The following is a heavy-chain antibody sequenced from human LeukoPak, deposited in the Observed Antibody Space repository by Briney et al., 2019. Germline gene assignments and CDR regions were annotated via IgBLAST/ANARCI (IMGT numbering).Heavy chain of an antibody. V-gene: IGHV3-33*01. CDR1: GFTFSSYG. D-gene: IGHD6-13*01. J-gene: IGHJ4*02. CDR3: ARDLGDSSSWYDPYYFDY. CDR2: IWYDGSNK. Sequence: GRSLRLSCAASGFTFSSYGMHWVRQAPGKGLEWVAVIWYDGSNKYYADSVKGRFTISRDNSKNTLYLQMNSLRAEDTAVYYCARDLGDSSSWYDPYYFDYWGQGTLVTVSS.